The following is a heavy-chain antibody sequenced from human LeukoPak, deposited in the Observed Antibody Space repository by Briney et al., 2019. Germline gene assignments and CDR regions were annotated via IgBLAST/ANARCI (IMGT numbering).Heavy chain of an antibody. D-gene: IGHD3-22*01. CDR2: IYHSGST. Sequence: SETLSLTCTVSGYSISSGYYWGWIRQPPGKGLEWIGSIYHSGSTYYNPSLKSRVTISVDTSKNQFSLKLSSVTAADTAVYYCATLYHYYDSSGPDYWGQGTLATVSS. J-gene: IGHJ4*02. CDR3: ATLYHYYDSSGPDY. CDR1: GYSISSGYY. V-gene: IGHV4-38-2*02.